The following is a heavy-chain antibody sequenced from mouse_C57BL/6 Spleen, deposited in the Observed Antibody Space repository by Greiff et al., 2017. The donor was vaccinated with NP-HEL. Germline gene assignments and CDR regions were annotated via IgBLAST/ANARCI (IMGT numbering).Heavy chain of an antibody. CDR1: GYTFTSYG. D-gene: IGHD1-1*01. CDR2: IYPRSGNT. J-gene: IGHJ1*03. V-gene: IGHV1-81*01. Sequence: QVQLQQSGAELARPGASVKLSCKASGYTFTSYGIRWVKQRPGQGLEWIGEIYPRSGNTYYNEKFKGKATLTADKSSSTAYMELRSLTSEDSAVYLCALTTVVGYFEVWGTGTTVTVSS. CDR3: ALTTVVGYFEV.